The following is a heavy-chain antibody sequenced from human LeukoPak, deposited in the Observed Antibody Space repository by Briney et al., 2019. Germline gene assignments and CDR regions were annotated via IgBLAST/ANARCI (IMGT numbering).Heavy chain of an antibody. CDR3: ARDLAWIQGPDH. D-gene: IGHD5-18*01. CDR1: GFTFSSHW. Sequence: GGSLRLSCAASGFTFSSHWMHWVRQAPGKGLVWVSRINSDGSDTKYADSVKGRFTISRDNSKNTLYLQMNSLRAEDTAVYYCARDLAWIQGPDHWGQGTLVTVSS. CDR2: INSDGSDT. J-gene: IGHJ4*02. V-gene: IGHV3-74*03.